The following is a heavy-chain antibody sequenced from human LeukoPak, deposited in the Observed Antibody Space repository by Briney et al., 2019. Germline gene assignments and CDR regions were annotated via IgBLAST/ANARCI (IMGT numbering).Heavy chain of an antibody. CDR1: GYSISIGFH. Sequence: SETLSLTCSVSGYSISIGFHWGWIRPSPRKGLEWLGSMHPTGVSYYNPSLKSRVSVSLDTSKNQLSLKLISVTAADTAVYYCARRGYQPPHYYVDVWGKGTAVTVSS. J-gene: IGHJ6*03. V-gene: IGHV4-38-2*02. D-gene: IGHD2-2*01. CDR3: ARRGYQPPHYYVDV. CDR2: MHPTGVS.